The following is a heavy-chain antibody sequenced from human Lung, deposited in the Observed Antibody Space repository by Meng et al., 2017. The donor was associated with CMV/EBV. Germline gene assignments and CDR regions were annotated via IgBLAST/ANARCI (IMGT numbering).Heavy chain of an antibody. CDR3: AKIWYDIVVVPAAPVY. J-gene: IGHJ4*02. CDR2: ISGSGGST. D-gene: IGHD2-2*01. CDR1: GFTFSSYA. Sequence: GESLKISCAASGFTFSSYAMSWVRQAPGKGLEWVSAISGSGGSTYYADSVKGRFTISRDNSKNTLYLQMNSPRAEDTAVYYCAKIWYDIVVVPAAPVYWGQGXLVTVSS. V-gene: IGHV3-23*01.